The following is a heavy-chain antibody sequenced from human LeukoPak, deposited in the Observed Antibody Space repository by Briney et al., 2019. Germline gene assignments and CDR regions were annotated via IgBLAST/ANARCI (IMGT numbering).Heavy chain of an antibody. CDR1: GGSISSDY. J-gene: IGHJ3*02. V-gene: IGHV4-59*08. Sequence: PSETLSLTCTVSGGSISSDYWNWIRQPPGKGPEWIGNIYYTGSTSYNPSLKSRVTISVDTSKNQFSLKLSSVTATDTAVYYCARRNALAIWGQGTMVTVSS. CDR3: ARRNALAI. CDR2: IYYTGST.